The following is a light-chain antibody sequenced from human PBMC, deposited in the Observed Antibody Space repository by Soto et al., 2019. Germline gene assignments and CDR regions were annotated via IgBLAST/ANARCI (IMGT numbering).Light chain of an antibody. CDR3: QQYASSPMT. CDR2: GAS. CDR1: QSVSSSY. V-gene: IGKV3-20*01. J-gene: IGKJ1*01. Sequence: EIVLTQSPGTLSLSPGEGATLSCRASQSVSSSYLAWYQQKPGQAPRLLIYGASSRATGIPDRYSGSGSGTDFTLTIRRLEAEDFALYYCQQYASSPMTFGHGTHVEIK.